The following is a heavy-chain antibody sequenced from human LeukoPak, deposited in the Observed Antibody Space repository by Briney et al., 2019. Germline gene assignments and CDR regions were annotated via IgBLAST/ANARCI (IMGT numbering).Heavy chain of an antibody. V-gene: IGHV1-2*02. Sequence: ASVKVSCKASGYTFTGYYMHWVRQAPGQGLECMGWINPNSGGTNYAQKFQGRVTMTRDTSISTAYMELSRLRSDDTAVYYCAREPYYYDSSGYSDYWGQGTLVTVSS. D-gene: IGHD3-22*01. CDR2: INPNSGGT. CDR3: AREPYYYDSSGYSDY. CDR1: GYTFTGYY. J-gene: IGHJ4*02.